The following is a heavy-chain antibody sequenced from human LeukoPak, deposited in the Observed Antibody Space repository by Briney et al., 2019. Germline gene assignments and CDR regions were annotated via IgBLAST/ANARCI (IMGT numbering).Heavy chain of an antibody. CDR3: ARRYYDFWSGYYEPPYYFDY. J-gene: IGHJ4*02. Sequence: SETLSLTCAVYGGSFSGYYWSWIRQPPGKGLEWIGEINHSGSTNYNPSLKSRVTISVDTSKNQLSLKLSSVTAADTAVYYCARRYYDFWSGYYEPPYYFDYWGQGTLVTVSS. V-gene: IGHV4-34*01. D-gene: IGHD3-3*01. CDR1: GGSFSGYY. CDR2: INHSGST.